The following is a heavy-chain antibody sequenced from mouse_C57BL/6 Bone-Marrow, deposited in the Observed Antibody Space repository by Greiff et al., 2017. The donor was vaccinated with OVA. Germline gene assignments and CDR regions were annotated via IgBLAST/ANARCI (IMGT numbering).Heavy chain of an antibody. CDR3: AREGPVSGYFDY. V-gene: IGHV1-81*01. J-gene: IGHJ2*01. Sequence: SGAELARPGASVKLSCKASGYTFTSYGISWVKQRTGQGLEWIGEIYPRSGNTYYNEKFKGKATLTADKSSSTAYMELRSLTSEDSAVYFCAREGPVSGYFDYWGQGTTLTVSS. CDR1: GYTFTSYG. D-gene: IGHD3-2*02. CDR2: IYPRSGNT.